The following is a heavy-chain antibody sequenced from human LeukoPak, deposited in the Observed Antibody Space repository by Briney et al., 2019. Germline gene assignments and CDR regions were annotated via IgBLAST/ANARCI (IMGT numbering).Heavy chain of an antibody. CDR3: ARAMVRGARIYYFDY. CDR2: IYYSGST. V-gene: IGHV4-59*08. J-gene: IGHJ4*02. CDR1: GGSISSYQ. Sequence: PSETLSLTCNVSGGSISSYQWSWIRQPPGKGLEWIGYIYYSGSTNYNPSLKSRVTISVDTSKNQFSLKLSSVTAADTAVYYCARAMVRGARIYYFDYWGQGTLVTVSS. D-gene: IGHD3-10*01.